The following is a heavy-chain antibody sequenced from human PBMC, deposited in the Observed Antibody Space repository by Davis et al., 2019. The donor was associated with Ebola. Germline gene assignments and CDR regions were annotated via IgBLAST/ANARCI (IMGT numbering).Heavy chain of an antibody. Sequence: SETLSLTCAVYGGSFSGYYWSWIRQPPGKGLEWIGEINHSGSTNYNPSLKSRVTISVDTSKNQFSLKLSAVTAADTAVYYCARGRVRMDVWGQGTTVTVSS. CDR3: ARGRVRMDV. V-gene: IGHV4-34*01. CDR1: GGSFSGYY. J-gene: IGHJ6*02. CDR2: INHSGST.